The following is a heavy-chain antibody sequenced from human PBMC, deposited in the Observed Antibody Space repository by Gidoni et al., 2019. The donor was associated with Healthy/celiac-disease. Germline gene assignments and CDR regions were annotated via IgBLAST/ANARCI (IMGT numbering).Heavy chain of an antibody. V-gene: IGHV4-31*03. CDR2: IYYSGST. D-gene: IGHD3-3*01. J-gene: IGHJ4*02. CDR1: GGSISSGGYY. CDR3: ARSGTYYDFWSGYSTFDY. Sequence: QVQLQESGPGLVKPSQTLSLTCTVSGGSISSGGYYWSWIRQHPGKGLEWIGYIYYSGSTYYNPSRKSGVTISVDTSKNQFSLKLSSVTAADTAVYYCARSGTYYDFWSGYSTFDYWGQGTLVTVSS.